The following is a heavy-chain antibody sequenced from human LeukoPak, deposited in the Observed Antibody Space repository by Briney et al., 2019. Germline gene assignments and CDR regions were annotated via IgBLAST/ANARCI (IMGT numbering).Heavy chain of an antibody. CDR2: INAGNGNT. CDR1: GYTFTSYA. Sequence: ASVKVSCKASGYTFTSYAMHWVRQAPGQRLEWMGWINAGNGNTKYSQKFQGRVTITRDTSASTAYMELSSLRSEDTAVYYCARYYYDSSGYTPPLSDYWGQGTLVTVSS. J-gene: IGHJ4*02. CDR3: ARYYYDSSGYTPPLSDY. D-gene: IGHD3-22*01. V-gene: IGHV1-3*01.